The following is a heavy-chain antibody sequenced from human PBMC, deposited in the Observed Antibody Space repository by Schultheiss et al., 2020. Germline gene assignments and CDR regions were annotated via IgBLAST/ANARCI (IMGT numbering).Heavy chain of an antibody. CDR1: GFTFSSYA. Sequence: GGSLRLSCAASGFTFSSYAMSWVRQAPGKGLEWVSGISGSGGITYYADSVKGRLTISRDESKSTLYLQMNSLRAEDTAVYYCARESVGYCSGGSCYSGRYFDYWGQGTLVTVS. V-gene: IGHV3-23*01. J-gene: IGHJ4*02. D-gene: IGHD2-15*01. CDR2: ISGSGGIT. CDR3: ARESVGYCSGGSCYSGRYFDY.